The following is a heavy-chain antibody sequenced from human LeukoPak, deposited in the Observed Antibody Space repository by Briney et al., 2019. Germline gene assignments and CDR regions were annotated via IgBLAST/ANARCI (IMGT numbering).Heavy chain of an antibody. CDR2: IIPIFGTA. Sequence: SVKVSCKASGGTFSSYAISWVRQAPGQGLEWMGGIIPIFGTANYAQKFQGRVTITADESTSTAYMELGSLRSEDTAVYYCARALVYGDYYFDYWGQGTLVTVSS. V-gene: IGHV1-69*13. CDR3: ARALVYGDYYFDY. J-gene: IGHJ4*02. CDR1: GGTFSSYA. D-gene: IGHD4-17*01.